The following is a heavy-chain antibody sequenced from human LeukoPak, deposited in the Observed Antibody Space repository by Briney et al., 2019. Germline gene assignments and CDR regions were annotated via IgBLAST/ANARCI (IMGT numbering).Heavy chain of an antibody. CDR1: GFTVSSNY. D-gene: IGHD3-22*01. V-gene: IGHV3-53*01. J-gene: IGHJ4*02. CDR3: ARGHYDTSGYYFYYFDY. Sequence: GGSLRLSCAASGFTVSSNYISWVRQAPGKGLEWASVIYSGGNTYYADSVKGRFTISRDNSKNTLYLQMNSLRAEDTAVYYCARGHYDTSGYYFYYFDYWGQGTLVTVSS. CDR2: IYSGGNT.